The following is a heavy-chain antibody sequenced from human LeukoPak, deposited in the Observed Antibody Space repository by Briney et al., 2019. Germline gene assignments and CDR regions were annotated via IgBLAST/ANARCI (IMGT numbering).Heavy chain of an antibody. CDR3: AKDQETYYYDSSGYSE. J-gene: IGHJ4*02. D-gene: IGHD3-22*01. V-gene: IGHV3-9*01. Sequence: GGSLRLFCAASGCTFDDYAMHWVRQAPGKGLEWVSGISWNSGSIGYADSVKGRFTISRDNAKNSLYLQMNSLRAEDTALYYCAKDQETYYYDSSGYSEWGQGTLVTVSS. CDR1: GCTFDDYA. CDR2: ISWNSGSI.